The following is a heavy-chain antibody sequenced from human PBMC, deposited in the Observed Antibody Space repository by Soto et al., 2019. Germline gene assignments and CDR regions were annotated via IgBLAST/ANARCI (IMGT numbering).Heavy chain of an antibody. CDR3: ARRDCSGGRCYSIDY. J-gene: IGHJ4*02. CDR2: IYPGDSDT. V-gene: IGHV5-51*01. D-gene: IGHD2-15*01. CDR1: GYSFTSYW. Sequence: PGESLKISCKGSGYSFTSYWIGWVRQMPGKGLEWMGIIYPGDSDTRYSPSFQGQVTISADKSISTAYLQWSSLKASDTAMYYCARRDCSGGRCYSIDYWGQGTLGTRSS.